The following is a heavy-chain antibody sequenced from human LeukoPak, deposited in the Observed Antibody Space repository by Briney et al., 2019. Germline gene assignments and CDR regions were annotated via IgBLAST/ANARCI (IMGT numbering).Heavy chain of an antibody. Sequence: SETLSLTCTVSGGSISSYYWSWIRQPPGKGLEWIGSIYYSGSTYYNPSLKSRVTISVDTSKNQFSLKLSSVTAADTAVYYCASHPGGSSSGYNDYWGQGTLVPVSS. V-gene: IGHV4-39*01. CDR2: IYYSGST. CDR3: ASHPGGSSSGYNDY. CDR1: GGSISSYY. D-gene: IGHD6-13*01. J-gene: IGHJ4*02.